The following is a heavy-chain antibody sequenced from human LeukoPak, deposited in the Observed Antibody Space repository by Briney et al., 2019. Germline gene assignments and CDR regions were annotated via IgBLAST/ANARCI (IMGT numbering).Heavy chain of an antibody. V-gene: IGHV3-23*01. CDR1: GFTFSSYA. CDR3: ARKDSGSYAPNDY. D-gene: IGHD1-26*01. J-gene: IGHJ4*02. Sequence: GGSLRLSCAASGFTFSSYAMSWVRQAPGKGLEWVSAISGSGGSTYYADSVKGRFTISRDNAKNSLYLQMNSLRAEDTAVYYCARKDSGSYAPNDYWGQGTLVTVSS. CDR2: ISGSGGST.